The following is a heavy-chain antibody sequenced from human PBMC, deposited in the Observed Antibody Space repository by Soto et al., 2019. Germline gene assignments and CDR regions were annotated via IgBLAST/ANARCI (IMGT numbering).Heavy chain of an antibody. Sequence: QVQLEQSGAEVKNPGASVKVSCKASGYSLTNYYTHWVRQAPGQGLEYMGVMNPSGETTKYAQKFQGRVTMTRDMSTTTIYMELSSLRSEDTAMYYCAREAPGSGGFDYWGQGTLVTVSS. CDR3: AREAPGSGGFDY. D-gene: IGHD3-10*01. J-gene: IGHJ4*02. V-gene: IGHV1-46*01. CDR1: GYSLTNYY. CDR2: MNPSGETT.